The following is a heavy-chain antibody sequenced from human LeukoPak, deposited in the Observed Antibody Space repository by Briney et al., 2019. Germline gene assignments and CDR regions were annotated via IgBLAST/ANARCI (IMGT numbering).Heavy chain of an antibody. Sequence: GGSLRLSCVASGFTFSSYWMSWVRQAPGKGLEWVANIKQDGSEKYYVDSVKGRFTISRDNAKNSLYLQMNSLRAEDTAVYYCAREYYGDPNYDYWGQGTLVTVSS. D-gene: IGHD4-17*01. CDR3: AREYYGDPNYDY. J-gene: IGHJ4*02. CDR2: IKQDGSEK. V-gene: IGHV3-7*03. CDR1: GFTFSSYW.